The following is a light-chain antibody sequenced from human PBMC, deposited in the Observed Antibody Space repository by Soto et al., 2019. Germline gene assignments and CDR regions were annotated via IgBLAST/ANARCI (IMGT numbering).Light chain of an antibody. CDR2: AND. V-gene: IGLV1-40*01. Sequence: QSVLTQPPSVSGAPGQRLTISCAGTSSNIGAGFDVHWYQQLPGTAPKLLIYANDDRPSGVPDRFSGSTSGTSASLAITGLQAEDAADYYCAAWDDSLSGRVFGGGTKLTVL. J-gene: IGLJ2*01. CDR3: AAWDDSLSGRV. CDR1: SSNIGAGFD.